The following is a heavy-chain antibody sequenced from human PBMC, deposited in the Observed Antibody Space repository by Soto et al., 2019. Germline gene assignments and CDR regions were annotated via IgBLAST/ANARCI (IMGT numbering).Heavy chain of an antibody. J-gene: IGHJ4*02. CDR1: GFMFSSYW. Sequence: PGGSLRLSCAASGFMFSSYWMSWVRQAPGKGLEWVANIKQDGSEKYYVDSVRGRFTISRDNAKNSLYLQMNSLRAEDAAVYYCARDTGFYDILTQTFDYWGQGTLVTVSS. CDR3: ARDTGFYDILTQTFDY. CDR2: IKQDGSEK. D-gene: IGHD3-9*01. V-gene: IGHV3-7*05.